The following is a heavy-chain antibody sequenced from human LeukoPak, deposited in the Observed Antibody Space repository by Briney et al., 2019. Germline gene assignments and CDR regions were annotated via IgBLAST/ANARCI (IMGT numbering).Heavy chain of an antibody. Sequence: SVKVSCKASGCTSTSYYMHWVRQAPGQGLEWMGGIIPIFGTANYAQKFRGRVTITADESTSTAYMELSSLRSEDTAVYYCASLYYYDSSGSPPYYYGMDVWGQGTTVTVSS. D-gene: IGHD3-22*01. CDR1: GCTSTSYY. J-gene: IGHJ6*02. CDR3: ASLYYYDSSGSPPYYYGMDV. V-gene: IGHV1-69*13. CDR2: IIPIFGTA.